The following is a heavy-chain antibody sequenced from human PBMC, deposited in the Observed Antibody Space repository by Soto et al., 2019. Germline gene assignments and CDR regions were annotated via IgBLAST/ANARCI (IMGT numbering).Heavy chain of an antibody. D-gene: IGHD3-22*01. CDR2: LSYCGTT. CDR3: ARAYYYEAMDFDY. Sequence: PSETLSLTWTVSGGSLCSYYWSWIRQPPRKGLEWIAYLSYCGTTNYNRSRNSRVTISVDTAKTRFSLKLSSVTDADQSVYYCARAYYYEAMDFDYWGQGTLVTGS. CDR1: GGSLCSYY. V-gene: IGHV4-59*13. J-gene: IGHJ4*02.